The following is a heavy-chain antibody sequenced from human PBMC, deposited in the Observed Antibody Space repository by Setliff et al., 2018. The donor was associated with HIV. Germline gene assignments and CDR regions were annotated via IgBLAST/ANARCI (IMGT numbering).Heavy chain of an antibody. CDR2: INHSGNT. V-gene: IGHV4-39*07. Sequence: SETLSLTCTVSGGSISSSSYYWGWIRQPPGKGLEWIGSINHSGNTYHSPSLKTRVTMSVDTSKKQFSLNLSSVTAADTAVYYCARESLNLGELSSNPDASDIWGQGTMVTVSS. D-gene: IGHD3-16*02. CDR3: ARESLNLGELSSNPDASDI. CDR1: GGSISSSSYY. J-gene: IGHJ3*02.